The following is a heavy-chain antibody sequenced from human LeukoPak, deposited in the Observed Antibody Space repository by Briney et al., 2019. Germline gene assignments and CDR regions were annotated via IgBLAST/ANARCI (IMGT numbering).Heavy chain of an antibody. J-gene: IGHJ4*02. D-gene: IGHD2-21*01. CDR2: IDGRGSST. Sequence: GGSLRLSCAASGFTFSNYAMSWVRQAPNKGLEWVSTIDGRGSSTFSADSVKGRFTISRDNSKNTLYLQMNSLRAEDTAVYYCITPLPYSAQGGQGTLVTVSS. CDR1: GFTFSNYA. V-gene: IGHV3-23*05. CDR3: ITPLPYSAQ.